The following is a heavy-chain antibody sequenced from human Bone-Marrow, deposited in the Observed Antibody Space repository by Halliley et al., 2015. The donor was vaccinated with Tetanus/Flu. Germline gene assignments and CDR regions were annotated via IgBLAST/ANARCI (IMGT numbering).Heavy chain of an antibody. J-gene: IGHJ3*02. V-gene: IGHV4-4*02. CDR1: GASISRSNW. CDR2: MYHSGST. D-gene: IGHD1-26*01. CDR3: ARRTEIVKRSFVI. Sequence: TLSLTCAVSGASISRSNWWSWVRQSPGKGMEWLGEMYHSGSTNYSPSLRGRGTLSVDKSKKRLSLKICSVTAADMAIYYCARRTEIVKRSFVILGQGTMVTLSS.